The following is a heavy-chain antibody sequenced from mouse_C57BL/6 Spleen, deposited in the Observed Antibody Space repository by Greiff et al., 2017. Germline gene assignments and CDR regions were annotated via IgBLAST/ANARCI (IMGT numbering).Heavy chain of an antibody. Sequence: QVQLKESGPELVKPGASVKISCKASGYAFSSSWMNWVKQRPGKGLEWIGRIYPGDGDTNYNGKFKGKATLTADKSSSTAYMQLSSLTSEDSAVYFCATGTGAAWFAYWGQGTLVTVSA. CDR2: IYPGDGDT. CDR3: ATGTGAAWFAY. J-gene: IGHJ3*01. D-gene: IGHD3-3*01. V-gene: IGHV1-82*01. CDR1: GYAFSSSW.